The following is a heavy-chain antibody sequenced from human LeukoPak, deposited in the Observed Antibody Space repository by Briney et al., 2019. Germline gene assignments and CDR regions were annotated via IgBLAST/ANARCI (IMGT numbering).Heavy chain of an antibody. V-gene: IGHV3-66*01. Sequence: GGSLRLSCVASGFTASGDYMTWYRQAPGKGLEWVSVIYSDVETYYADSVRGRFTISRDNSKNTLYLQMNSLRVEDTAVYSCVKGSDLSGMDVWGQGTTVTVSS. J-gene: IGHJ6*02. CDR2: IYSDVET. CDR1: GFTASGDY. D-gene: IGHD3-10*01. CDR3: VKGSDLSGMDV.